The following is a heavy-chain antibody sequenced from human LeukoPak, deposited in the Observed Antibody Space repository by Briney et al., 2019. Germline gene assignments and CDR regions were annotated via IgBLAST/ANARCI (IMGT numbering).Heavy chain of an antibody. Sequence: SETLSLTCTVAGGSMSSYYWSWSRQPPGKGLEWIAYIFYSGNTYYTPSLKSRVTISIDTSNTQFSLRLSCLPAVDTDVYYCARHLTAEAGYGALDIWGQGTRVTVSS. V-gene: IGHV4-59*08. D-gene: IGHD6-19*01. CDR1: GGSMSSYY. J-gene: IGHJ3*02. CDR3: ARHLTAEAGYGALDI. CDR2: IFYSGNT.